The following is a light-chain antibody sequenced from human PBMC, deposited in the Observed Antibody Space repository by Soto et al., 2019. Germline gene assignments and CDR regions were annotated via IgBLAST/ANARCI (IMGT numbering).Light chain of an antibody. CDR3: SSHTNTGTHVV. CDR1: SSDVGGYNY. Sequence: QSALTQPASVSGSPGQSITISCTGTSSDVGGYNYVSWYQQHPGKAPKLMIFEVSNRPSGVSHRFSGSKSGNTASLTISGLQAEDEADYYCSSHTNTGTHVVFGGGTKLTVL. CDR2: EVS. J-gene: IGLJ2*01. V-gene: IGLV2-14*01.